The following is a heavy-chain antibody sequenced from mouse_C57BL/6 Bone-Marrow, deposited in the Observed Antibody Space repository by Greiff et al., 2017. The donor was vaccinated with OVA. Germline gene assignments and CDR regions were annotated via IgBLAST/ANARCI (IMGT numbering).Heavy chain of an antibody. CDR1: GYTFTEYT. J-gene: IGHJ2*01. CDR2: FYPGSGSI. CDR3: ARHEHYGNSVDY. Sequence: QVQLKESGAELVKPGASVKLSCKASGYTFTEYTIHWVKQRSGQGLEWIGWFYPGSGSIKYNEKFKDKATLTADKSSSTVDMELSRLTSDDSAVDFCARHEHYGNSVDYWGQGTTLTVSS. V-gene: IGHV1-62-2*01. D-gene: IGHD2-1*01.